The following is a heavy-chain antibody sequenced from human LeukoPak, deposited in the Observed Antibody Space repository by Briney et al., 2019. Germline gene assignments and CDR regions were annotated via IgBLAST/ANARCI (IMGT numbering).Heavy chain of an antibody. Sequence: SVKVSCTASGGTFSSYAISWVRQAPGQGLEWMGGIIPIFGTANYAQKFQGRVTITADESTSTAYMELSSLGSEDTAVYYCARGAVVVTSYYYYGMDVWGQGTTVTVSS. D-gene: IGHD2-15*01. CDR3: ARGAVVVTSYYYYGMDV. J-gene: IGHJ6*02. CDR1: GGTFSSYA. V-gene: IGHV1-69*01. CDR2: IIPIFGTA.